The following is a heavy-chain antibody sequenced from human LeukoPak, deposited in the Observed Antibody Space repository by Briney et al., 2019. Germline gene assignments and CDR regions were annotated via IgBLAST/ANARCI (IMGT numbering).Heavy chain of an antibody. V-gene: IGHV1-2*02. J-gene: IGHJ3*02. CDR2: INPNSGGT. CDR1: GYTFTGYY. D-gene: IGHD6-19*01. Sequence: GASVKVSCKASGYTFTGYYMHWVRQAPGQGLEWMGWINPNSGGTNYAQKFQGRVTMTRDTSISTAYMELSRLRSVDTAVYYCARGRKRFNSSGRDAFDIWGQGTMVTVSS. CDR3: ARGRKRFNSSGRDAFDI.